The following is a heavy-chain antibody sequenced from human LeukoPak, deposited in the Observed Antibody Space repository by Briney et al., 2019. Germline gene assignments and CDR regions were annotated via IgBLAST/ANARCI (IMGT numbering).Heavy chain of an antibody. V-gene: IGHV4-34*12. CDR1: GESLNYYY. CDR3: ASGAWATRLHS. J-gene: IGHJ4*02. CDR2: VFDGKTT. Sequence: SETLSLTCAVYGESLNYYYWSWIPQSPEKGLEWIGEVFDGKTTNYNPSLKSRVTISAVTSSNQFSLNLKSVTAADTAVYYCASGAWATRLHSWAQGTLVTVSS. D-gene: IGHD5-24*01.